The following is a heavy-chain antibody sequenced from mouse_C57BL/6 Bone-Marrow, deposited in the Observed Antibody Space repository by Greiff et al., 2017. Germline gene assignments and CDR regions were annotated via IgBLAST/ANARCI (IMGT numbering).Heavy chain of an antibody. CDR2: IYPRSGNT. V-gene: IGHV1-81*01. D-gene: IGHD6-1*01. Sequence: QVQLQQSGAELARPGASVKLSCKASGYTFTSYGISWVKQRTGQGLEWIGEIYPRSGNTYYNEKFNGKATLTADKSSSTACMELLSLTSLDAAVYFCASSAPPLLSSYAMDYWGQGTSVTVSS. J-gene: IGHJ4*01. CDR1: GYTFTSYG. CDR3: ASSAPPLLSSYAMDY.